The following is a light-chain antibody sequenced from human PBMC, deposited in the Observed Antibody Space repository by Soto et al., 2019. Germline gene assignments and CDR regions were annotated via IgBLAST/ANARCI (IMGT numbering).Light chain of an antibody. Sequence: DMRVSQSPSTLSAXXVXXXXXXCRASQSISSWLAWYQQKPGKAPKLLIYDASTLESGVPSRFSGSGSGTEFTLTISSLQPDDFATYYCQQYNSFWTFGQGTKVDI. V-gene: IGKV1-5*01. CDR1: QSISSW. CDR2: DAS. CDR3: QQYNSFWT. J-gene: IGKJ1*01.